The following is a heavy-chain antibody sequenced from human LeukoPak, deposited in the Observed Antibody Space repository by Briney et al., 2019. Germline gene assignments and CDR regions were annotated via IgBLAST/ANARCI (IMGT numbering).Heavy chain of an antibody. V-gene: IGHV4-34*01. J-gene: IGHJ4*02. CDR2: INHSGST. CDR1: GGSFSGYY. D-gene: IGHD6-25*01. CDR3: ASGLAANY. Sequence: SETLSLTCAVYGGSFSGYYWSWIRQPPGKGLEWIGEINHSGSTNYNPSLKSRVTISVDTSKNQFSLKLSSVTVADTAVYYCASGLAANYWGQGTLVTVSS.